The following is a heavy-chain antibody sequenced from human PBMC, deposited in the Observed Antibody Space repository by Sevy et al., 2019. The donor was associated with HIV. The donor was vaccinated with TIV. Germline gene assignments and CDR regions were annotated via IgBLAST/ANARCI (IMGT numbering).Heavy chain of an antibody. V-gene: IGHV4-39*01. CDR3: ARQSSGGILGAFDI. CDR1: GGSISSSSYY. CDR2: IYYSGST. Sequence: SETLSLTCTVSGGSISSSSYYWGWIRQPPGKGLEWIGSIYYSGSTYYNPSLKSRVTISVDTSKNQFSLKLSSVTAADTAVHYCARQSSGGILGAFDIWGQGTMVTVSS. D-gene: IGHD3-3*02. J-gene: IGHJ3*02.